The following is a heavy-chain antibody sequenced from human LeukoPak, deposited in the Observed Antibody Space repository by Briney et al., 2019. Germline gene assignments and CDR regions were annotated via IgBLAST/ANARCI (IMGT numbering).Heavy chain of an antibody. CDR3: ARDSEAYRDGYLYYLDY. CDR2: IIPIFGTA. D-gene: IGHD5-24*01. CDR1: GGTFSSYA. V-gene: IGHV1-69*13. J-gene: IGHJ4*02. Sequence: SVKVSCKASGGTFSSYAISWVRQAPGQGLEWKGGIIPIFGTANYAQKFQGRVTITADESTSTAYMELSSLRSEDTAVYYCARDSEAYRDGYLYYLDYWGQGTLVTVSS.